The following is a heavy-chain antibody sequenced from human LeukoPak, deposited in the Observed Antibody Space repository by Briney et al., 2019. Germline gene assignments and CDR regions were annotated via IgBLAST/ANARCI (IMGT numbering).Heavy chain of an antibody. D-gene: IGHD7-27*01. Sequence: QPGGSLRLSCAASGFNFASNWMHWVRQTPGKGLMWVSRINSGGSGTSYADSVEGRFTISRDNAKNTLYLQMNSLRVEDTAVYYWAGSLGPLTEYWGQGTLVTVSS. J-gene: IGHJ4*02. CDR1: GFNFASNW. V-gene: IGHV3-74*01. CDR3: AGSLGPLTEY. CDR2: INSGGSGT.